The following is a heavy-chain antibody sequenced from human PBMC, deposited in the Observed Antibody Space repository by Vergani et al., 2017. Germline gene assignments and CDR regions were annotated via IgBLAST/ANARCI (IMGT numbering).Heavy chain of an antibody. CDR1: GYTFTGYY. CDR2: INPNSGGT. D-gene: IGHD1-7*01. V-gene: IGHV1-2*02. CDR3: ARGTQYPHACYFDY. Sequence: QVQLVQSGAEVKTPGASVKVSCKTSGYTFTGYYMHWVRQAPGQGLEWMGWINPNSGGTNYAQKFQGRVTMNRDPSISTAYMELSRLSSDAPAVYYCARGTQYPHACYFDYWDQGTLVTVSS. J-gene: IGHJ4*02.